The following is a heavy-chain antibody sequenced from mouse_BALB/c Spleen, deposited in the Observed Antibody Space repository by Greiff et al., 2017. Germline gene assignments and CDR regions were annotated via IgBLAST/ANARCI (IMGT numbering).Heavy chain of an antibody. V-gene: IGHV1-54*01. CDR3: ARSGGPYGLDY. Sequence: QVHVKQSGAELVRPGTSVKVSCKASGYAFTNYLIEWVKQRPGQGLEWIGVINPGSGGTNYNEKFKGKATLTADKSSSTAYMQLSSLTSDDSAVYFCARSGGPYGLDYWGQGTTLTVSS. D-gene: IGHD1-1*01. CDR2: INPGSGGT. CDR1: GYAFTNYL. J-gene: IGHJ2*01.